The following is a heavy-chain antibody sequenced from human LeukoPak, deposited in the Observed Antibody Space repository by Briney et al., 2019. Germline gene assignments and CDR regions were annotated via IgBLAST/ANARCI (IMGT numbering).Heavy chain of an antibody. V-gene: IGHV1-46*01. J-gene: IGHJ5*02. CDR1: GYTFTRYY. D-gene: IGHD3-10*01. CDR2: INPSGGST. CDR3: ATSFRAVNWFDP. Sequence: APVKVSCKASGYTFTRYYMNWVRQAPGQGLEWMGIINPSGGSTNYAQKFQGRVTMTRDTSTSTIYMEVSSLRSEDTAVYYCATSFRAVNWFDPWGQGTLVTVSS.